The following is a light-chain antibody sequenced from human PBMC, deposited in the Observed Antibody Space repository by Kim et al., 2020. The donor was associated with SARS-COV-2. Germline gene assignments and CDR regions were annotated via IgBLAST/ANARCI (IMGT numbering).Light chain of an antibody. CDR2: GVS. V-gene: IGLV2-8*01. Sequence: QSVTISCTGTSSDVGGYNYVSWYQQHPGKAPKLVIYGVSQRPSGVPDRFSGSKSGNTASLTVSGLQAEDEADYYCNSYAGSNNFVVFGGGTQLTVL. CDR1: SSDVGGYNY. CDR3: NSYAGSNNFVV. J-gene: IGLJ2*01.